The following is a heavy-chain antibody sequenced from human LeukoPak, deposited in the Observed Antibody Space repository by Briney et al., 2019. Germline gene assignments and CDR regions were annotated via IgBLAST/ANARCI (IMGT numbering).Heavy chain of an antibody. J-gene: IGHJ4*02. D-gene: IGHD6-13*01. CDR1: GFTVSSNY. Sequence: GGSLRLSCAASGFTVSSNYMSWVRQAPGKGLEWVSVIYSGGSTYYADSVKGRFTFSRDNSKSTLYLQMNSLRAEDTAVYYCAKDFYSSSWYYDYWGQGTLVTVSS. CDR2: IYSGGST. V-gene: IGHV3-53*01. CDR3: AKDFYSSSWYYDY.